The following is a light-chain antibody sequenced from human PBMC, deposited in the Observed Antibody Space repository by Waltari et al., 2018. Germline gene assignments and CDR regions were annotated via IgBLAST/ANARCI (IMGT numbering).Light chain of an antibody. Sequence: EMVLTQSPATLSLSPGERATLSCRASQSVSSYLGWYQQKPGQAPRLLIYDASNRATDIPARFSGSGSGTDFSITISSLQPEDFALDYCQQRSTFGQGTNVEIK. J-gene: IGKJ1*01. CDR1: QSVSSY. V-gene: IGKV3-11*01. CDR3: QQRST. CDR2: DAS.